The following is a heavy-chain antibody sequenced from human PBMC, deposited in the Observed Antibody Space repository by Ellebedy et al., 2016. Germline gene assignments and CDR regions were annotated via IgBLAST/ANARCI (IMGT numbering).Heavy chain of an antibody. CDR3: AKGYTYDDYYYAMDV. Sequence: GGSLRLSCAASGFTFEDYAMHWVRQTPGKGLEWVSGISWNSGSIGYGDSVKGRFTISRDNAKNSLYLQMNSLRTEDTALYYCAKGYTYDDYYYAMDVWGQGTTVTVSS. CDR2: ISWNSGSI. CDR1: GFTFEDYA. D-gene: IGHD5-18*01. J-gene: IGHJ6*02. V-gene: IGHV3-9*01.